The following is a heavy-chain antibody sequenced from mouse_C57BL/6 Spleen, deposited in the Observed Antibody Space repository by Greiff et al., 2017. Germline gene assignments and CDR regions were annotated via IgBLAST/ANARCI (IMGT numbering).Heavy chain of an antibody. D-gene: IGHD2-4*01. CDR2: ISSGGDYI. V-gene: IGHV5-9-1*02. CDR1: GFTFSSYA. CDR3: TREDYDYVGGAMGY. J-gene: IGHJ4*01. Sequence: EVQVVESGEGLVKPGGSLKLSCAASGFTFSSYAMSWVRQTPEKRLEWVAYISSGGDYIYYADTVKGRFTISRDNARNTLYLQMSSLKSEDTAMYYCTREDYDYVGGAMGYWGQGTSVTVSS.